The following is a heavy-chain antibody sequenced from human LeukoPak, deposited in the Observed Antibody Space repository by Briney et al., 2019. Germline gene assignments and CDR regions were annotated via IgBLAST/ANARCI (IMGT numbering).Heavy chain of an antibody. J-gene: IGHJ6*02. CDR2: ISSSSSYI. CDR3: ARDPQVEYYGMDV. Sequence: GGSLRLSCAASGFTFSSYSMNWVRQAPGKGLEWVSSISSSSSYIYYADSVKGRFTISRDNARNSLYLQMNSLRAEDTAVYYCARDPQVEYYGMDVWGQGTTVTVSS. V-gene: IGHV3-21*01. CDR1: GFTFSSYS.